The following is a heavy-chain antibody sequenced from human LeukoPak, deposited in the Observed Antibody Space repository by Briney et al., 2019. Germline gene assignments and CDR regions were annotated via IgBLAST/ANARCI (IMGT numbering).Heavy chain of an antibody. Sequence: SETLSLTCTVSGGSISSGSYYWGWIRQPPGKGLEWIGSVYYSGSTYYKPSLKSRATTSVDTSKDQFSLKLSSVTAADTAVYYCARVSTPYSRTYEAKTLFDIWGQGTMVTVSS. J-gene: IGHJ3*02. CDR1: GGSISSGSYY. CDR2: VYYSGST. V-gene: IGHV4-39*07. CDR3: ARVSTPYSRTYEAKTLFDI. D-gene: IGHD1-26*01.